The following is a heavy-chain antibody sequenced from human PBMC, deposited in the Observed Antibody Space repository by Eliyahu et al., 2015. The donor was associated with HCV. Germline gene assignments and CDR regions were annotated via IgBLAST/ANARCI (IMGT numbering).Heavy chain of an antibody. V-gene: IGHV3-23*01. CDR3: AKNPRGFQLPKPDY. Sequence: EVQLLESGGGLVQPGGSLRLSCAASGFXFSSYAMSWVRQAPGKGLGWVSTISSRDGSTYYTDSVKGRFTISRDNSKDTLYLQMNSLRADDTAVYYCAKNPRGFQLPKPDYWGQGTLVTVSS. CDR1: GFXFSSYA. J-gene: IGHJ4*02. CDR2: ISSRDGST. D-gene: IGHD2-2*01.